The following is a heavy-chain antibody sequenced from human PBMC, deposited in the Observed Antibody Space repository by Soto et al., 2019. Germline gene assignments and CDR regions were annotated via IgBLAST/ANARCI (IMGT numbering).Heavy chain of an antibody. CDR3: ARPKVTGRWYYGMDV. D-gene: IGHD2-15*01. CDR1: GYTFTSYA. J-gene: IGHJ6*01. V-gene: IGHV1-3*01. Sequence: ASVKVSCKASGYTFTSYAMHWVRQAPGQRLEWMGWINAGNGNTKYSQKFQGQVTISADKSISTAYLQWSSLKASDTAMYYCARPKVTGRWYYGMDVWGQGTTVTVSS. CDR2: INAGNGNT.